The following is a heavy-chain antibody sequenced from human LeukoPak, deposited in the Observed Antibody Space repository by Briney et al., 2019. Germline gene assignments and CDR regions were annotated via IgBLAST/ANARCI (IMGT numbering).Heavy chain of an antibody. CDR1: GASISSSNW. CDR2: INHAGTT. Sequence: PSETLSLTCAVSGASISSSNWWSWARQPPGKGLEWIGEINHAGTTNYNPSLKSRITISVDNSRSQFPLKLTSVTAADTAVYFCLRIYCSSTSCHYFDYWGQGTLVTVSS. J-gene: IGHJ4*02. CDR3: LRIYCSSTSCHYFDY. V-gene: IGHV4-4*02. D-gene: IGHD2-2*01.